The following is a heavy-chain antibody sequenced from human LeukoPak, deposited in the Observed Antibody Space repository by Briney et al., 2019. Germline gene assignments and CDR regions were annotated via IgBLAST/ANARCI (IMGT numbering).Heavy chain of an antibody. D-gene: IGHD6-13*01. CDR2: AYYRSKWYN. V-gene: IGHV6-1*01. J-gene: IGHJ6*02. Sequence: SQTLSLTCAISGGSVASSSAAWNWIRQSPSRGLEWLGRAYYRSKWYNDYAESVRSRITIEADTSKNQFSLHLNSVTPEDSAVYYCARGRGEWRHRFSSTSSATNYFGMDVWGQGTTVTVSS. CDR3: ARGRGEWRHRFSSTSSATNYFGMDV. CDR1: GGSVASSSAA.